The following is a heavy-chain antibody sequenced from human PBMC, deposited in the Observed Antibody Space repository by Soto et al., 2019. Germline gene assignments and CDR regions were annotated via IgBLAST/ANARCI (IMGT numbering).Heavy chain of an antibody. CDR1: GGSFSVYY. J-gene: IGHJ4*02. Sequence: SENLSLTCAVYGGSFSVYYWSLMRQPPGKGLEWIGEINHSGSTNYNPSLKSRVTISVDTSKNQFSLKLSSVTAADTAVYYCVCLNCGYSFRCFDYWGQGTLVTGST. CDR2: INHSGST. D-gene: IGHD5-18*01. CDR3: VCLNCGYSFRCFDY. V-gene: IGHV4-34*01.